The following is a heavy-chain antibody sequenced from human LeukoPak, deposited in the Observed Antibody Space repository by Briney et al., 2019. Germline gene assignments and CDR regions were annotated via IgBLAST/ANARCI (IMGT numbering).Heavy chain of an antibody. Sequence: PGGSLRLSCAASGFTFSSYAMSWVRQAPGKGLEWVSAISGSGGSTYYADSVKGRFTISRDNAKNSLYLQMNSLRAEDTALYYCAKDKKRTYSSGWYGDYWGQGTLVTVSS. CDR3: AKDKKRTYSSGWYGDY. V-gene: IGHV3-23*01. CDR1: GFTFSSYA. D-gene: IGHD6-19*01. CDR2: ISGSGGST. J-gene: IGHJ4*02.